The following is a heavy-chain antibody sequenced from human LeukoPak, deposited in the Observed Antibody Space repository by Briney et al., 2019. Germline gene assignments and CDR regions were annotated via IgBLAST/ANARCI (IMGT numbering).Heavy chain of an antibody. V-gene: IGHV3-30-3*01. D-gene: IGHD6-19*01. CDR3: ARGGSGIAVAGPFDY. CDR2: ISYDGSNK. CDR1: GFTFSSYA. Sequence: LPGGSLRLSCAASGFTFSSYAMHWVRQAPGKGLEWVAVISYDGSNKYYADSVKGRFTISRDNSKNTLYLQMNSLRAEDTAVYYCARGGSGIAVAGPFDYWGQGTLVTVSS. J-gene: IGHJ4*02.